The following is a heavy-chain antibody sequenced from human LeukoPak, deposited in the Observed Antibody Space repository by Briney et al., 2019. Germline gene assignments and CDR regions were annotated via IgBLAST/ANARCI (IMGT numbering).Heavy chain of an antibody. J-gene: IGHJ4*02. Sequence: GGSLRLSCAASGFTFSKYWMLWVRQAPGKGLESVSRINTDGTVTNYADSVKGRFPVSRATADNTMFLQMNSVRDEATAVYYCATKQWLAPPPDSWGQGTPVTVSS. CDR3: ATKQWLAPPPDS. V-gene: IGHV3-74*01. CDR2: INTDGTVT. D-gene: IGHD6-19*01. CDR1: GFTFSKYW.